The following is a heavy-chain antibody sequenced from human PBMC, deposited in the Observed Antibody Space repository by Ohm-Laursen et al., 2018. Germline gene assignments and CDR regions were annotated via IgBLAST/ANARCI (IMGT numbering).Heavy chain of an antibody. Sequence: SLRLSCAASGFTVSSNYMSWVRQAPGKGLEWVSVIYSGGSTYYADSVKGRFTISRDNSKNTLYLQMNSLRAEDTAVYYCAKDFYSGYDIYLDAFDIWGQGTMVTVSS. V-gene: IGHV3-66*01. CDR2: IYSGGST. D-gene: IGHD5-12*01. CDR1: GFTVSSNY. J-gene: IGHJ3*02. CDR3: AKDFYSGYDIYLDAFDI.